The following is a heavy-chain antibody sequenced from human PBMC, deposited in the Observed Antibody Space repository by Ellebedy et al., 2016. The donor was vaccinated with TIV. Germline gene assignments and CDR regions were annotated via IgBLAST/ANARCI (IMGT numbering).Heavy chain of an antibody. J-gene: IGHJ1*01. D-gene: IGHD1-14*01. CDR2: ISGSGGST. V-gene: IGHV3-23*01. CDR3: AKDGMVAYKPPPSEYFQH. Sequence: GGSLRLXXAASGFTFSSYAMSWVRQAPGKGLEWVSAISGSGGSTYYADSVKGRFTISRDNSKNTLYLQMNSLRAEDTAVYYCAKDGMVAYKPPPSEYFQHWGQGTLVTVSS. CDR1: GFTFSSYA.